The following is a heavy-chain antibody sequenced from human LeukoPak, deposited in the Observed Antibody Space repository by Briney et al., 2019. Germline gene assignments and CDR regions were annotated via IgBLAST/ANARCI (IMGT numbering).Heavy chain of an antibody. CDR3: ARAVVPGRIRGWFDP. CDR1: GYTFTSYY. D-gene: IGHD2-8*01. J-gene: IGHJ5*02. CDR2: INPSGGST. V-gene: IGHV1-46*01. Sequence: ASVKVSCKASGYTFTSYYMHWVRQAPGQGLEWMGIINPSGGSTSYAQKFQGRVTMTRDVSTSTVYMELSSLRSEDTAVYYCARAVVPGRIRGWFDPWGQGTLVTVSS.